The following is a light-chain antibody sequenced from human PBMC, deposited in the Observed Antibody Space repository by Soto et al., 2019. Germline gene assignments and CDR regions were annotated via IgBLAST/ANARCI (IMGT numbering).Light chain of an antibody. CDR1: HRVAGY. CDR2: DAS. V-gene: IGKV3-15*01. J-gene: IGKJ1*01. CDR3: QQYNNWPLT. Sequence: EILMTQSPATLSVSPGERATLSCRASHRVAGYLAWYQQKPGQAPRLLIYDASTRATGIPARFSGSGSGTLFTLTISSLQSEDFAVYYCQQYNNWPLTFGQGTKVDI.